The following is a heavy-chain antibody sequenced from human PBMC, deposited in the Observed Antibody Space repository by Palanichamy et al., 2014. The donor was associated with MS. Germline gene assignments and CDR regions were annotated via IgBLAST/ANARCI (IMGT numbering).Heavy chain of an antibody. Sequence: QVQLVESGGGLVKPGGSLGLSCAASGFTFSDYYMSWIRQAPGKGLEWVSYISNTGSTIYYADSGKGRFTISRDNAKNSLYLQMNSLRTEDTAVYYCARARGSYSFDYWGQGRLVTVSS. CDR2: ISNTGSTI. J-gene: IGHJ4*02. CDR3: ARARGSYSFDY. D-gene: IGHD1-26*01. CDR1: GFTFSDYY. V-gene: IGHV3-11*01.